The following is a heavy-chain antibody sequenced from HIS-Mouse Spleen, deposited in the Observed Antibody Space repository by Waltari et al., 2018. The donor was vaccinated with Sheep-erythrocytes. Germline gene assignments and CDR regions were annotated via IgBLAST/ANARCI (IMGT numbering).Heavy chain of an antibody. CDR2: IYYSGST. V-gene: IGHV4-39*01. J-gene: IGHJ3*02. CDR3: ARPGGGDDAFDI. Sequence: QLQLQESGPGLVKPSETLSLTCTVPGGSISSSSYSWGWIRQPPGKGLEWVGGIYYSGSTYYNPSLKSRVTISVDTSKNQFSLKLSSVTAADTAVYYCARPGGGDDAFDIWGQGTMVTVSS. CDR1: GGSISSSSYS. D-gene: IGHD3-16*01.